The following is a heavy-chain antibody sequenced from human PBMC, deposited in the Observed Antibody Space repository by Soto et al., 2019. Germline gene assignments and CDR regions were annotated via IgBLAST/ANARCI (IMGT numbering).Heavy chain of an antibody. CDR1: GYTFTGYY. Sequence: ASVKVSCKASGYTFTGYYMHWVRQAPGQGLEWMGWINPNSGGTNYAQKFQGWVTMTRDTSISTAYMELSRLRSDDTAVYYCARALGYCSGGSCYSDYYYGMDVWGQGTTVTVSS. CDR3: ARALGYCSGGSCYSDYYYGMDV. J-gene: IGHJ6*02. V-gene: IGHV1-2*04. D-gene: IGHD2-15*01. CDR2: INPNSGGT.